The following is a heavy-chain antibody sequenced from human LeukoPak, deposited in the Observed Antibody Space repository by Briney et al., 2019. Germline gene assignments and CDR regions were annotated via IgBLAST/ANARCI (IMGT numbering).Heavy chain of an antibody. CDR3: ARGPHTGVDYYDSSGYYY. CDR2: INHSGST. Sequence: SETLSLTCAVYGGSFSGYYWSWIRQPPGKGLEWIGEINHSGSTNYNPSLKSRVTISVDTSKNQFSLKLSSVTAADTAVYYCARGPHTGVDYYDSSGYYYWGQGTLVTVSS. J-gene: IGHJ4*02. CDR1: GGSFSGYY. V-gene: IGHV4-34*01. D-gene: IGHD3-22*01.